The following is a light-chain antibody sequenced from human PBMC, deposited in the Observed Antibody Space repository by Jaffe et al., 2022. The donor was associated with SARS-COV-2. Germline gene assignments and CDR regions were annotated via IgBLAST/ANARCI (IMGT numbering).Light chain of an antibody. Sequence: DIQMTQSPPSLLASVGDRVTVTCRANQTISAYLNWYQQKPGKAPKFLIYGATNLESGVPSRFSGSGSGTDFTLTISSLQPEDIATYFCQQAYSIPLTFGGGTKVEIK. CDR1: QTISAY. CDR2: GAT. V-gene: IGKV1-39*01. CDR3: QQAYSIPLT. J-gene: IGKJ4*01.